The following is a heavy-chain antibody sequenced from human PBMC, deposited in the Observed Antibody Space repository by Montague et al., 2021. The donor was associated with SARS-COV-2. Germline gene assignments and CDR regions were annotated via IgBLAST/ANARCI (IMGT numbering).Heavy chain of an antibody. J-gene: IGHJ4*02. CDR2: IYYSGTT. V-gene: IGHV4-59*01. D-gene: IGHD7-27*01. CDR3: ERVSHWGDFFDF. Sequence: SETLSLTCIVSGGSIISSFYCSCIRPPPGKGLEWVGYIYYSGTTNYNPSLKSRVTISVDTSKNQFSLRLTSVAAADTAGYFCERVSHWGDFFDFWGQGGLVTVSS. CDR1: GGSIISSFY.